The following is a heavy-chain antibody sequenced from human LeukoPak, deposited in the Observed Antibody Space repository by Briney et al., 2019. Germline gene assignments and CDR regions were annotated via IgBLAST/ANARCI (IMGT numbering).Heavy chain of an antibody. CDR1: GYPFTTYA. V-gene: IGHV1-8*01. D-gene: IGHD1-14*01. CDR2: MRRNSGDT. CDR3: AGGPRNDH. Sequence: ASLRLSCKTSGYPFTTYAINWVRQAAGQGLEWMGCMRRNSGDTAYAETLQGRVTMSRDTSISTPYLEMSSLRADDTAVYFCAGGPRNDHWGQGTLVTVSS. J-gene: IGHJ5*02.